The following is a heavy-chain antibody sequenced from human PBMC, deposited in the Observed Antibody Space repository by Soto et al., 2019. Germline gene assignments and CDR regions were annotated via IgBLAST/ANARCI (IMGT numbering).Heavy chain of an antibody. Sequence: QVQLQQWGAGLLKPSETLSLTCAVYGGSFSGYYWSWIRQPPGKGLEWIGEINHSGSTNYNPSFKRRVTTSVDTSKNQFSLMLGSVTAADTAVYYCAKSPRPPRSLGVLPPASYYMDVWGKGTTVTVSS. D-gene: IGHD2-2*01. CDR1: GGSFSGYY. CDR2: INHSGST. V-gene: IGHV4-34*01. CDR3: AKSPRPPRSLGVLPPASYYMDV. J-gene: IGHJ6*03.